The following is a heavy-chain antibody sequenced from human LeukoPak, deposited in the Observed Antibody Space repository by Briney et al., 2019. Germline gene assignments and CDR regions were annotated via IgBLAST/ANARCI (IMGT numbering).Heavy chain of an antibody. CDR2: IYSSGRT. CDR1: GGSISSGSYY. CDR3: AREKNDFWSGYRSTSTPFDP. Sequence: SQTLSLTCTVSGGSISSGSYYWSWIRQPAGKGLEWIRRIYSSGRTNYNPSLKSRVTISVDTSKNQFSLKLSSVTAADTAVYYCAREKNDFWSGYRSTSTPFDPWGQGTLVTVSS. V-gene: IGHV4-61*02. D-gene: IGHD3-3*01. J-gene: IGHJ5*02.